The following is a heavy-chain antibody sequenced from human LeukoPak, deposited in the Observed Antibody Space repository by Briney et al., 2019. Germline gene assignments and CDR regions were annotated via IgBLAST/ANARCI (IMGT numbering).Heavy chain of an antibody. D-gene: IGHD5-24*01. CDR1: GGSFSGYY. CDR2: INHSGST. V-gene: IGHV4-34*01. Sequence: SETLSLTCAVYGGSFSGYYWSWIRQPPGKGLEWIGEINHSGSTNYNPSLKSRVTISVDTSKNQFSLKLSSVTAADTAVYYCARQKRWLRKFDYWGQGTLVTVSS. CDR3: ARQKRWLRKFDY. J-gene: IGHJ4*02.